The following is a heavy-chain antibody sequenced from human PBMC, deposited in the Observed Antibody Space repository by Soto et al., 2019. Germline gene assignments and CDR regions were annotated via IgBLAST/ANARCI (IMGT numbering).Heavy chain of an antibody. V-gene: IGHV3-48*03. CDR1: GFTFSSYE. Sequence: LRLSCTASGFTFSSYEMNWVRQAPGKGLEWVSYISTSGSTIYYADSVKGRFTISRDNAKNSLYLQMNSLRPDDTAVYYCARENCDYWGQGTLVTVSS. CDR3: ARENCDY. J-gene: IGHJ4*02. CDR2: ISTSGSTI. D-gene: IGHD1-1*01.